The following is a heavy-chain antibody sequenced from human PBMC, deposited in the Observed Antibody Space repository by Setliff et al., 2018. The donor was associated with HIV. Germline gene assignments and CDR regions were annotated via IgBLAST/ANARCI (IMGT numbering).Heavy chain of an antibody. V-gene: IGHV4-38-2*02. J-gene: IGHJ6*02. CDR3: ARENGRTNYYYYYGMDV. Sequence: PSETLSLTCAVSGYSISSGYYWGWIRQPPGKGLEWIGSIYHSGSTYYNPSLKRRVTISLDTSENQFSLKLSSVTAADTAVYYCARENGRTNYYYYYGMDVWGQGTTVTVSS. CDR1: GYSISSGYY. CDR2: IYHSGST.